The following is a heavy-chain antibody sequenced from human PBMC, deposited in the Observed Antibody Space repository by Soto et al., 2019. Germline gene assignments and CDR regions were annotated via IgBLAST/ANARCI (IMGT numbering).Heavy chain of an antibody. CDR3: ARDIGVGPAGFDY. CDR2: ISSGGSSI. D-gene: IGHD2-2*01. CDR1: GFTFSSYE. Sequence: GGSLRLSCATSGFTFSSYEMNWVRQAPGKGLEWVSHISSGGSSIYYADSVKGRFTISRDNAKNSVYLQMNSLRAEDTAVYYCARDIGVGPAGFDYWGQGTLVTVSS. V-gene: IGHV3-48*03. J-gene: IGHJ4*02.